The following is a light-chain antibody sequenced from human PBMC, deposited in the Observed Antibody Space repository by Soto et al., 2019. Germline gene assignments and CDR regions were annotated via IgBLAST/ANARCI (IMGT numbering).Light chain of an antibody. CDR1: SSDVGGYNY. CDR3: SSYTSSSTLV. CDR2: EVS. V-gene: IGLV2-14*01. Sequence: ALTQPASVSGSPGQSITISCTGTSSDVGGYNYVSWYQPHPGKAPKLMIYEVSNRPSGVSNRFSGSKSGNTASLTISGLQAEDEADYYCSSYTSSSTLVFGGGTKLTVL. J-gene: IGLJ2*01.